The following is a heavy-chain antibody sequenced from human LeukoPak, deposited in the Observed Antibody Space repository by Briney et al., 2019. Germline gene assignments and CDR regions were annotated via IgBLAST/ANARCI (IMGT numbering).Heavy chain of an antibody. V-gene: IGHV4-4*07. CDR2: IYTSGST. CDR3: ARDGPATVTTNRYFDL. CDR1: GGSISSYY. J-gene: IGHJ2*01. Sequence: SETLSLTCTVSGGSISSYYWSWIRQPAGKGLEWIGRIYTSGSTNYNPSLKSRVTMSVDASKNQFSLKLSSVTAADTAVYYCARDGPATVTTNRYFDLWGRGTLVTVSS. D-gene: IGHD4-17*01.